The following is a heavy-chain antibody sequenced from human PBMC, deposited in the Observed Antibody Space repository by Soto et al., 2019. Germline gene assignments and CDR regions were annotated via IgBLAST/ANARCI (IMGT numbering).Heavy chain of an antibody. J-gene: IGHJ4*02. V-gene: IGHV1-69*13. Sequence: GASVKVYWKASGGTFSIYAISWVRQAPGQGLEWMGGIIPIFGTANYAQKFQGRVTITADESTSTAYMELSSLRSEDTAVYYCARVVLRYFDWIPYFDYWGQGTLVTVSS. CDR2: IIPIFGTA. CDR1: GGTFSIYA. D-gene: IGHD3-9*01. CDR3: ARVVLRYFDWIPYFDY.